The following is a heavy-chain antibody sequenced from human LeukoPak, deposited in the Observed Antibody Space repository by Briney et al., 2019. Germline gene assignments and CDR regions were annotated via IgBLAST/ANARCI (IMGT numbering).Heavy chain of an antibody. CDR2: INPSGGST. D-gene: IGHD4-17*01. V-gene: IGHV1-46*01. CDR3: AKGLGYGDYVYYFDY. CDR1: GYTFSNYY. Sequence: ASVKVSCKASGYTFSNYYMHWVRQAPGQGLEWMGMINPSGGSTSYAQKFQGRVTMTRDTSTSTVYMELSSLRYEDTAVYYCAKGLGYGDYVYYFDYWGQGTLVTVSS. J-gene: IGHJ4*02.